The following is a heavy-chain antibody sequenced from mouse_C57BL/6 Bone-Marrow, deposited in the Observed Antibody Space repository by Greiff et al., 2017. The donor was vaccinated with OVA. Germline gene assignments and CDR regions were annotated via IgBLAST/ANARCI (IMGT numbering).Heavy chain of an antibody. CDR2: IYPSDSET. D-gene: IGHD2-3*01. Sequence: VKLQQPGAELVRPGSSVKLSCKASGYTFTSYWMDWVKQRPGQGLEWIGNIYPSDSETHYNQKFKDKATLTVDKSSSTAYMQLSSLTSEDSAVYYCAREDGYYGTWFAYWGQGTLVTVSA. CDR3: AREDGYYGTWFAY. V-gene: IGHV1-61*01. J-gene: IGHJ3*01. CDR1: GYTFTSYW.